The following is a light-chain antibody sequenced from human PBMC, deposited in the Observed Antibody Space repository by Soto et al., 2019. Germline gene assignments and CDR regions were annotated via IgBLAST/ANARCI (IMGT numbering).Light chain of an antibody. CDR3: QHVKT. V-gene: IGKV1-33*01. CDR2: YAS. J-gene: IGKJ5*01. Sequence: DIQMTQSPSSLSASVGDRVTITCQASQDISNYLNWYQQKPGKAPKLLIYYASNLETWPPSRFSGSGSGTASTFTTSSQQPHAIATDSSQHVKTFGKETRLQMK. CDR1: QDISNY.